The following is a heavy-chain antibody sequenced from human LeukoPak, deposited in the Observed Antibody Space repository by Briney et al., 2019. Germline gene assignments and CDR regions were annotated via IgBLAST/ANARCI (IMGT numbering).Heavy chain of an antibody. D-gene: IGHD6-19*01. CDR1: GYTFTSYA. V-gene: IGHV1-3*01. J-gene: IGHJ4*02. CDR3: ATDPGAGRLFDY. CDR2: INAGNGNT. Sequence: GASVKVSCKASGYTFTSYAMHWVRQAPGQRLEWMGWINAGNGNTKYSQKFQGRVTMTEDTSTDTAYMELSSLRSEDTAVYYCATDPGAGRLFDYWGQGTLVTVSS.